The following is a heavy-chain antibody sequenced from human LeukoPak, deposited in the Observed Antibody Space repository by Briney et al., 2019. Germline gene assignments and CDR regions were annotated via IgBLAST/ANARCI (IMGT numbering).Heavy chain of an antibody. V-gene: IGHV5-51*01. CDR2: IYPGDADT. J-gene: IGHJ1*01. CDR3: ARRGIAATGNAEYFQH. D-gene: IGHD6-13*01. Sequence: GESLKISCKGSGYSFTSYWIGWVRQMPGKDLEWMGFIYPGDADTRYGPSFQGHVTISADKSVSTAYLQWSSLKASDTAIYYCARRGIAATGNAEYFQHWGQGTVVTVSS. CDR1: GYSFTSYW.